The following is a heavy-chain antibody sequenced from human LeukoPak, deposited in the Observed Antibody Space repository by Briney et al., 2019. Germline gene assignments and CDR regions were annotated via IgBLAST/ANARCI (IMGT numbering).Heavy chain of an antibody. CDR2: IIPIFGTA. Sequence: ASVKVSCKASGGTFSSYAISWVRQAPGQGLEWMGGIIPIFGTANYAQKFQGRVTITRNTSISTAYMELSSLRSEDTAVYYCARGYYDSSGYYYHDAFDIWGQGTMVTVSS. J-gene: IGHJ3*02. D-gene: IGHD3-22*01. CDR1: GGTFSSYA. V-gene: IGHV1-69*05. CDR3: ARGYYDSSGYYYHDAFDI.